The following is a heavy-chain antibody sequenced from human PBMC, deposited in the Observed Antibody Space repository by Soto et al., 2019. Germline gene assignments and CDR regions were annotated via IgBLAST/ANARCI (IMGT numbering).Heavy chain of an antibody. Sequence: SVKVSCSASGYTFTSYYMHWVRQAPGQRIEWLGIINPSGGSTSYAQKFQGRVTITADKSTSTAYMELSSLRSEDTAVYYCARVAVHYDYIWGSETAYYYYYMDVWGKGTTVTVSS. CDR2: INPSGGST. V-gene: IGHV1-46*01. CDR1: GYTFTSYY. J-gene: IGHJ6*03. CDR3: ARVAVHYDYIWGSETAYYYYYMDV. D-gene: IGHD3-16*01.